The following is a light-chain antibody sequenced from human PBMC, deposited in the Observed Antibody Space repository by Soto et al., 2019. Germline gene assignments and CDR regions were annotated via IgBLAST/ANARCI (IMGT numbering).Light chain of an antibody. CDR3: CSYVASHSLV. Sequence: QSVLTQPRSVSGSPGQSVTISCTGTSSDVGGYNYVSWYQQHPGKAPKFMMYDGNKRPSGVPDRFSGSKSGNTAFLTSSGLQGEDEADYYRCSYVASHSLVFGGGPKLTVL. CDR1: SSDVGGYNY. CDR2: DGN. V-gene: IGLV2-11*01. J-gene: IGLJ2*01.